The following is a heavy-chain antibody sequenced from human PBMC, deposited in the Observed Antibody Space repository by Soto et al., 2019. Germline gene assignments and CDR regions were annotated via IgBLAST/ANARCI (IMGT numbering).Heavy chain of an antibody. V-gene: IGHV4-4*02. Sequence: QVQLQESGPGLVKPSETLSLTCAVSGGSISGGTWWSWVRQPPGKGLEWIGQIYHNENTEYNPSLXRRVTISADKSKNQFSLRMSSVTAADTAVYYCARHGGFNLQYWGQGALVTVSS. CDR2: IYHNENT. CDR1: GGSISGGTW. CDR3: ARHGGFNLQY. J-gene: IGHJ4*02. D-gene: IGHD3-10*01.